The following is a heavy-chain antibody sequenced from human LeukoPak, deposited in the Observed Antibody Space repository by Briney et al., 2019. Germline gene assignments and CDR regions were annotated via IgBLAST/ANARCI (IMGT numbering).Heavy chain of an antibody. Sequence: GASVKVSSKAFGNTFTSYDITWVRQATGQGLEWMGGLNPNRGNTGYAQKFQGRVTITRNTSISTAYMELSSLRSEDTAVYYCARVPARILRFLEWSYTDDAFDIWGQGTMVTVSS. D-gene: IGHD3-3*01. CDR1: GNTFTSYD. CDR3: ARVPARILRFLEWSYTDDAFDI. V-gene: IGHV1-8*03. CDR2: LNPNRGNT. J-gene: IGHJ3*02.